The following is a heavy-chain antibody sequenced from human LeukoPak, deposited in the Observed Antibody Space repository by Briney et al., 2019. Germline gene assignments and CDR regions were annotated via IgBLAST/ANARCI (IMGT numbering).Heavy chain of an antibody. CDR3: ARSYDSSGYLDY. Sequence: SETLSLTCTVSRGSISSYYWSWIRQPPGKGLEWIGHIYYSGSTNYNPSLKSRVTISVDTSKNQFSLKLSSVTAADTAVYYCARSYDSSGYLDYWGQGTLVTVSS. CDR1: RGSISSYY. V-gene: IGHV4-59*01. D-gene: IGHD3-22*01. CDR2: IYYSGST. J-gene: IGHJ4*02.